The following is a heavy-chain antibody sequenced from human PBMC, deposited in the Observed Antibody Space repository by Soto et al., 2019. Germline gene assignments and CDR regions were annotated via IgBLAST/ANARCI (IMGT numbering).Heavy chain of an antibody. CDR3: ARAQRIQLWASGMDV. CDR1: GGTLSSYV. D-gene: IGHD5-18*01. Sequence: QVQLVQSGAEVKKPGSSVKVSCKASGGTLSSYVISWVRQAPGQGLEWMGGIIPVFGTVNYAQKFQGRVTITADESTTTAYMELRSLRSEDAAVYYCARAQRIQLWASGMDVWGQGTTVTVSS. V-gene: IGHV1-69*01. J-gene: IGHJ6*02. CDR2: IIPVFGTV.